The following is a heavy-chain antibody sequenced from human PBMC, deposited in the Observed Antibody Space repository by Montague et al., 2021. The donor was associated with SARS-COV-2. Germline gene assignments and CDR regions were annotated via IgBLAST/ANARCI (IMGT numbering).Heavy chain of an antibody. CDR2: INDRGVTNY. V-gene: IGHV4-34*01. J-gene: IGHJ4*02. D-gene: IGHD1-1*01. CDR3: ARWDPQTLRVISLLGKTANDY. CDR1: GESFSGFF. Sequence: SETLSLTCAVYGESFSGFFWSWIRQPPGKGLEWIAEINDRGVTNYNYNPSLGSRVTISADTSKHQFSLTLRSVTAADTAVYYRARWDPQTLRVISLLGKTANDYWGQGTLVTVSS.